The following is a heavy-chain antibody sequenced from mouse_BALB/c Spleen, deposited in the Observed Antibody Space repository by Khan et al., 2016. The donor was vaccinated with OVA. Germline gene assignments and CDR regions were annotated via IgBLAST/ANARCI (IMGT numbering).Heavy chain of an antibody. V-gene: IGHV1-77*01. D-gene: IGHD3-1*01. Sequence: QVQLKQSGAELARPGASVRLSCKASGYTFTDYYINWMKQRTGQGLEWIGHIYPGNDNTYYNENFTGKATLTADKSSSTAFMHLSSLTSEDSVVYFCSRSGLGSFAFWGQGTLVTVS. CDR3: SRSGLGSFAF. CDR1: GYTFTDYY. CDR2: IYPGNDNT. J-gene: IGHJ3*01.